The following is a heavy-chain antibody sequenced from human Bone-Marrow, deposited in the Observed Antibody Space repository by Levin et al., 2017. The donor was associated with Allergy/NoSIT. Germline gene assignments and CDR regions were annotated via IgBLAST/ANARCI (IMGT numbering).Heavy chain of an antibody. D-gene: IGHD6-19*01. V-gene: IGHV3-13*01. Sequence: GGSLRLSCAASGFSFSLFDMYWVRQVPGRGLEWVSAIGTAGDTFYADSVKGRFTISRENAKNSLYLQMHSLRGGDTAIYYCVKGYSSGWLHFDYWGQGNLVTVSS. CDR3: VKGYSSGWLHFDY. J-gene: IGHJ4*02. CDR1: GFSFSLFD. CDR2: IGTAGDT.